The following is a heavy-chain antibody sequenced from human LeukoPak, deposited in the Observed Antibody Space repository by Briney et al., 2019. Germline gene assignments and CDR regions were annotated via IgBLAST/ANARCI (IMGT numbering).Heavy chain of an antibody. Sequence: PGGSLRLSCAASGFTVSSNYMSWVRQAPGKGLVWVSRINSDGSSTSYADSVKGRFTISRDNAKNALFLQMNSLRADDTAVYYCASALGGQGGHWGQGTLVTVSS. CDR2: INSDGSST. V-gene: IGHV3-74*01. CDR3: ASALGGQGGH. D-gene: IGHD1-26*01. CDR1: GFTVSSNY. J-gene: IGHJ4*02.